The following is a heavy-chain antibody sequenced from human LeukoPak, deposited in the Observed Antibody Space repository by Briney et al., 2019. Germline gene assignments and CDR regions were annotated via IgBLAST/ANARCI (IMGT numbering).Heavy chain of an antibody. CDR1: GFTFSSYA. CDR3: ARSRYDSSGYYWTPDAFDI. V-gene: IGHV3-23*01. CDR2: ISGSGGST. D-gene: IGHD3-22*01. Sequence: GGSLRLSCAASGFTFSSYAMSWVRQAPGKGLEWVSGISGSGGSTDYADSVKGRFTISRDNSKNTLYLQMNSLRAEDTAVYYCARSRYDSSGYYWTPDAFDIWGQGTMVTVSS. J-gene: IGHJ3*02.